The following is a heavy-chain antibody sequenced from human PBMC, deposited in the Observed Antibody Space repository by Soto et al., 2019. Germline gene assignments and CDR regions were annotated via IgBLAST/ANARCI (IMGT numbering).Heavy chain of an antibody. J-gene: IGHJ2*01. Sequence: SETLSLTCAISGDSIGNFYWSWIRQPAGKGLESLGRLSASGRTNCSPSLQSRVTMSLDRSKNRFSLRLTSVSAADTAVYFCARGMGRYFDLWGRGTLVTVSS. D-gene: IGHD2-8*01. CDR1: GDSIGNFY. CDR2: LSASGRT. V-gene: IGHV4-4*07. CDR3: ARGMGRYFDL.